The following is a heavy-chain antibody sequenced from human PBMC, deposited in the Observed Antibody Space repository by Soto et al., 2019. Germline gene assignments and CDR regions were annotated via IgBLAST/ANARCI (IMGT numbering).Heavy chain of an antibody. J-gene: IGHJ6*01. CDR3: AITLGGNYFGMDV. CDR2: FYYSGST. Sequence: SETLSLTCNVSGGSISSSTYYWGWIRHPPGKGLEWIGSFYYSGSTDYNPSLKSRVTISVDTSKNQFSLNLSSVTAADTGVYYCAITLGGNYFGMDVWGHGTSVTVSS. V-gene: IGHV4-39*01. CDR1: GGSISSSTYY. D-gene: IGHD3-16*01.